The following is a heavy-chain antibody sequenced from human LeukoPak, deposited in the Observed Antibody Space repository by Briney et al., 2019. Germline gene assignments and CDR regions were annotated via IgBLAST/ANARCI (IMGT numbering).Heavy chain of an antibody. CDR1: GFTFSSYG. D-gene: IGHD6-13*01. V-gene: IGHV3-30*18. J-gene: IGHJ4*02. CDR3: AKETAAAGLDY. Sequence: QPGGSLRLSCAASGFTFSSYGMHWVRQAPGKGLEWVAVISYDGSNKYYADSVKGRFTISRDNSKNTLYLQMNSLRAEDTAVYYCAKETAAAGLDYWGQGTLVTVSS. CDR2: ISYDGSNK.